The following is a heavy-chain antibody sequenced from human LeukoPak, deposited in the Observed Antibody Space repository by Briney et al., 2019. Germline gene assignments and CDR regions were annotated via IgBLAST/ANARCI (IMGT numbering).Heavy chain of an antibody. CDR2: INHSGST. CDR1: GGSFSGYY. V-gene: IGHV4-34*01. Sequence: SETLSLTCAVYGGSFSGYYWSWIRQPPGKGLEWIGEINHSGSTNYNPALKSRVTISVDTSKNQFSLKLSSVTAAETAVYYWARGRGYSGYERDFWGQGTLVTVSS. J-gene: IGHJ4*02. D-gene: IGHD5-12*01. CDR3: ARGRGYSGYERDF.